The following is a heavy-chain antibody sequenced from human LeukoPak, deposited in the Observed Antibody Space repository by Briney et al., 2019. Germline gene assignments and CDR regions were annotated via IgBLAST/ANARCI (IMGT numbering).Heavy chain of an antibody. CDR1: GGSISSGGYY. V-gene: IGHV4-61*08. CDR3: ARAGQGQQLWFVY. Sequence: PSQTLSLTCTVSGGSISSGGYYWSWIRQHPGKGLEWIGYIYYSGSTNYNPSLKSRVTISVDTSKNQFSLKLSSVTAADTAVYYCARAGQGQQLWFVYWGQGTLVTVSS. J-gene: IGHJ4*02. D-gene: IGHD5-18*01. CDR2: IYYSGST.